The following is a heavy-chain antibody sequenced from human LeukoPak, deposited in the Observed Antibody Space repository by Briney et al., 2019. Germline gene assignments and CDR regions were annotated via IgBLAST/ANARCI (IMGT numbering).Heavy chain of an antibody. D-gene: IGHD3-16*01. CDR2: RYYSGST. CDR3: ARVRGDFETD. Sequence: SETLPLTCSVSGGSISSYYWTWIRQPPGKGLEWIGYRYYSGSTTYNPSLKSRVTISVDTSKSQFTLKLISVTAADTAIYYCARVRGDFETDWGEGTLVTVSS. V-gene: IGHV4-59*01. J-gene: IGHJ1*01. CDR1: GGSISSYY.